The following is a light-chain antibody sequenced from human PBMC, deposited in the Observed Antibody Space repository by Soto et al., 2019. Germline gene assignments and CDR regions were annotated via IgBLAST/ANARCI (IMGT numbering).Light chain of an antibody. CDR3: CSYAGSYPFV. CDR1: SSDVGGYNY. CDR2: DVD. V-gene: IGLV2-11*01. J-gene: IGLJ1*01. Sequence: QSVLTQPRSVSGSPGQSVTISCTGTSSDVGGYNYVSWYQHHPGKAPKLMIYDVDKRPSGVPGSFSGSKSGNTASLTISGLQAEDEAAYYCCSYAGSYPFVFGTGTKVTVL.